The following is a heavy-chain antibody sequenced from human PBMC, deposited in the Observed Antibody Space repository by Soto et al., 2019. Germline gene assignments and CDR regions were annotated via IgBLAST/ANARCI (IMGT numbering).Heavy chain of an antibody. V-gene: IGHV5-10-1*01. D-gene: IGHD6-19*01. Sequence: GESLKISCKGSGYSFTSYWISWVRQMPGKGLEWMGRIDPSDSYTNYSPSFQGHVTISADKSISTAYLQWSSLKASDTAMYYCARIGHSSGWFHYYYYYGMDVWGQGTTVTVSS. CDR3: ARIGHSSGWFHYYYYYGMDV. CDR2: IDPSDSYT. CDR1: GYSFTSYW. J-gene: IGHJ6*02.